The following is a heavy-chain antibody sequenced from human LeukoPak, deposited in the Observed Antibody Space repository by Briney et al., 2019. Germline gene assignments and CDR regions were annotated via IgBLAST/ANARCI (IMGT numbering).Heavy chain of an antibody. Sequence: ASVKVSCKASGYTFTSYGISWVRQAPGQGLEWMGWISAYNGNTNYAQKLQGRVTMTTDTSTSTAYMELRSLRSGDTAVYYCARSGNSHYYYYMDVWGKGTTVTVSS. J-gene: IGHJ6*03. CDR1: GYTFTSYG. D-gene: IGHD4-23*01. V-gene: IGHV1-18*01. CDR2: ISAYNGNT. CDR3: ARSGNSHYYYYMDV.